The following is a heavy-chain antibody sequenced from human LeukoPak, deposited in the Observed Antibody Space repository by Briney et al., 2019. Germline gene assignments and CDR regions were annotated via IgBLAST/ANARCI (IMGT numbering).Heavy chain of an antibody. D-gene: IGHD6-19*01. Sequence: GGSLRLSCATSGFTFTNYAMRWVRQAPGKGLEWVSGISGSGDSTYYADSVKGRFTISRDNSKNTLYLQMNSLRAEDTAVYFCARRSGVAVAGAFDYWGQGTLVTVSS. CDR2: ISGSGDST. J-gene: IGHJ4*02. CDR3: ARRSGVAVAGAFDY. V-gene: IGHV3-23*01. CDR1: GFTFTNYA.